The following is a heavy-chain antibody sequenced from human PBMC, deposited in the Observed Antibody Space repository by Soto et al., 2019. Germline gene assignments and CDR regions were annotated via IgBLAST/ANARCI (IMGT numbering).Heavy chain of an antibody. J-gene: IGHJ4*02. D-gene: IGHD2-8*01. CDR3: ARLRMVRFPDH. Sequence: SETLSLTCTVSGGSFSIPSHYWGWLRQPPGKGLEWIGTVYYTGTTYYNPSLKSRVTLSVDMSRAQFSLKLTSVSAADKAVYYCARLRMVRFPDHCGQGTLVTVSS. CDR1: GGSFSIPSHY. CDR2: VYYTGTT. V-gene: IGHV4-39*01.